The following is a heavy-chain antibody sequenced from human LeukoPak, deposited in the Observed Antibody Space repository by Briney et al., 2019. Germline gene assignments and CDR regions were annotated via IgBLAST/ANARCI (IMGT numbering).Heavy chain of an antibody. V-gene: IGHV1-18*01. CDR1: GYTFTSYS. D-gene: IGHD2-2*01. CDR2: ISAYNGNT. Sequence: GASVKVSCKASGYTFTSYSISWVRQAPGQGLEWMGWISAYNGNTNYAQKLQGRVTMTTDTSTSTAYMELRSLRSDDTAVYYCARSEVVVPAAIVDAFDIWGQGTMATVSS. CDR3: ARSEVVVPAAIVDAFDI. J-gene: IGHJ3*02.